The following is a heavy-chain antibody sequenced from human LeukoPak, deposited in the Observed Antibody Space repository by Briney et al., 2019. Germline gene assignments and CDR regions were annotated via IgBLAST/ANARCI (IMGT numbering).Heavy chain of an antibody. J-gene: IGHJ4*02. CDR2: ISYDGSNK. Sequence: GGSLRLSCAASGFTFSSYAMHWVRQAPGKGLEWVAVISYDGSNKYYAGSVKGRFTISRDNSKNTLYLQMNSLRAEDTAVYYCARSQLLWFGELSSYFDYWGQGTLVTVSS. CDR3: ARSQLLWFGELSSYFDY. D-gene: IGHD3-10*01. V-gene: IGHV3-30*04. CDR1: GFTFSSYA.